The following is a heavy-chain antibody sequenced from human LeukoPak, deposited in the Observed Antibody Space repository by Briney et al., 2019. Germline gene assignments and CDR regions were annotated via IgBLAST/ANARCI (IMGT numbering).Heavy chain of an antibody. Sequence: PGGSLRLSCAASGFTFSSYGIHWVRQAPGKGLEWVAVISNDGSNKYYADSVKGRFTISRENARNPLLLQMDNLRAEDTAVYYCARSKSYSSGWTDFDWWGQGTLVTVSS. J-gene: IGHJ4*02. CDR3: ARSKSYSSGWTDFDW. CDR2: ISNDGSNK. V-gene: IGHV3-30*03. CDR1: GFTFSSYG. D-gene: IGHD6-19*01.